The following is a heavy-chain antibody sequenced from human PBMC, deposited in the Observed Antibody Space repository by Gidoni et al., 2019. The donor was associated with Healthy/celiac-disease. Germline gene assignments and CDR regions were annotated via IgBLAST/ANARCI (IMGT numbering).Heavy chain of an antibody. CDR2: SSGSGGST. Sequence: EVRLLEYGGGLVQPGGYPRLPRADSAFTFSSIARSWVRQAPGKGLEWYSASSGSGGSTYYADSVKCRFTISKDNSKNSLYLQMNSLRAEDTALYYCATSQGEIVGATDYWGQGTLVTVSS. J-gene: IGHJ4*02. CDR1: AFTFSSIA. D-gene: IGHD1-26*01. V-gene: IGHV3-23*01. CDR3: ATSQGEIVGATDY.